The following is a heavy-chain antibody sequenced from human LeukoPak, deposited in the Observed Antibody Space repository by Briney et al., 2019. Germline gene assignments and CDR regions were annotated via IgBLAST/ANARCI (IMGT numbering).Heavy chain of an antibody. J-gene: IGHJ3*02. V-gene: IGHV4-39*07. CDR3: ARAQYCSGGSCYAATDAFDI. D-gene: IGHD2-15*01. CDR2: IYYSGST. CDR1: GGSISSSSYY. Sequence: SETLSLTCTVSGGSISSSSYYWGWIRQPPGTGLEWIGSIYYSGSTYYNPSLKSRVTISVDTSKNQFSLKLSSVTAADTAVYYCARAQYCSGGSCYAATDAFDIWGQGAMVTVSS.